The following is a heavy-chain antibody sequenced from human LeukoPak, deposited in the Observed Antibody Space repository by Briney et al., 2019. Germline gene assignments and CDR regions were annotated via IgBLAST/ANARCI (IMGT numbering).Heavy chain of an antibody. J-gene: IGHJ4*02. CDR1: GGTFSSYA. CDR2: IIPIFGTA. Sequence: SVKVSCKASGGTFSSYAISWVRQAPGQGLEWMGGIIPIFGTANYAQKFRGRVTITADKSTSTAYMELSSLRSEDTAVYYCARRVVVVAATPSWGREYYFDYWGQGTLVTVSS. CDR3: ARRVVVVAATPSWGREYYFDY. V-gene: IGHV1-69*06. D-gene: IGHD2-15*01.